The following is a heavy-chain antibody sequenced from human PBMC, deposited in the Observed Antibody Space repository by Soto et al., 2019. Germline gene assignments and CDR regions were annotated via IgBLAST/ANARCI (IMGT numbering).Heavy chain of an antibody. J-gene: IGHJ4*02. D-gene: IGHD1-26*01. V-gene: IGHV1-69*13. CDR2: IIPMFGTA. Sequence: GASVKVSCKASGGTFSTYAITWVRQAPGQGLEWMGGIIPMFGTANYAQKFRGRVTVTADESTSTAHMELSSLRSEDTAVYYCARGWEKVATTTPFAYWGQGTLVTVSS. CDR1: GGTFSTYA. CDR3: ARGWEKVATTTPFAY.